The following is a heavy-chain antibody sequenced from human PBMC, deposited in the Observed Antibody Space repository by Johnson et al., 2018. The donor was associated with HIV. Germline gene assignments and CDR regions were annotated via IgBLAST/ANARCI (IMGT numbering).Heavy chain of an antibody. Sequence: QVQLVESGGGVVQPGRSLRLSCAASGFTFSSYAVHWVRQAPGKGLEWVAIISYDGSNKYYADSVKGRFTISRDNSKNTLYLQMNSLRAEDTAVYYCARDFSSSSTAFDIWGQGTMVTVSS. CDR3: ARDFSSSSTAFDI. D-gene: IGHD6-6*01. J-gene: IGHJ3*02. CDR2: ISYDGSNK. CDR1: GFTFSSYA. V-gene: IGHV3-30*04.